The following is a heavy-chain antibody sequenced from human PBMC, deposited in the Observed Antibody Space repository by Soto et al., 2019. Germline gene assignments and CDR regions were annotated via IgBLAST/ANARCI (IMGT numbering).Heavy chain of an antibody. D-gene: IGHD5-18*01. CDR1: GGSISSGGYY. Sequence: SETLSLTCTVSGGSISSGGYYWSWIRQHPGKGLEWIGYIYYSGSTYYNPSLKSRVTISVDTSKNQFSLKLSSVTAADTAVYYCGRGGGDRIQLWSSYYYYGMDVWGQGTTVTVSS. V-gene: IGHV4-31*03. J-gene: IGHJ6*02. CDR3: GRGGGDRIQLWSSYYYYGMDV. CDR2: IYYSGST.